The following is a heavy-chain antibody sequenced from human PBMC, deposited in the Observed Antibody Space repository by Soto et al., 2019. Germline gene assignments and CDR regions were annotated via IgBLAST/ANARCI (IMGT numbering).Heavy chain of an antibody. CDR3: ARHAAIGMNHY. V-gene: IGHV1-18*01. J-gene: IGHJ4*02. D-gene: IGHD1-20*01. CDR2: INAYNVNT. Sequence: QVQLVQSGAEVKKPGASVKVSCKASGYTFTSSGISWVRQAPGQGLEWMGWINAYNVNTKYAQKLQGRVTMTTDTATSTAYMELRRLRSDDAAVYYCARHAAIGMNHYWGQGTLVTVSS. CDR1: GYTFTSSG.